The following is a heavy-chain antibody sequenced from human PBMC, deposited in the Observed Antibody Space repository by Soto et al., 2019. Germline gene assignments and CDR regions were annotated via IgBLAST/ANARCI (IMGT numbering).Heavy chain of an antibody. Sequence: QVQLVQSGSEGKKPGASVKVSCKASGYTFTSYGISWVRQAPGPGLEWMGGISAYNGNSNDAQKLQGRVTMTTDTSASTAYMELRGLRSDDAAVYYCARADMSLGGFDHWGQGTLVTVSS. CDR1: GYTFTSYG. CDR2: ISAYNGNS. V-gene: IGHV1-18*01. D-gene: IGHD2-15*01. J-gene: IGHJ5*02. CDR3: ARADMSLGGFDH.